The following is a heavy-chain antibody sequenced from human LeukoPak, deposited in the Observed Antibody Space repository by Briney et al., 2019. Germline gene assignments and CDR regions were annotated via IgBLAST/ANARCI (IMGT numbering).Heavy chain of an antibody. CDR2: ISGTGGST. CDR1: GFTFSSYA. V-gene: IGHV3-23*01. CDR3: ARGVPRPFDY. Sequence: PGGSLRLSCAASGFTFSSYAMNWVRRAPGKGLEWVSTISGTGGSTYYADSVKGRFTISRDTSKNSLYLQMNSLRAEDTAVYYCARGVPRPFDYWGQGTLVTVSS. J-gene: IGHJ4*02.